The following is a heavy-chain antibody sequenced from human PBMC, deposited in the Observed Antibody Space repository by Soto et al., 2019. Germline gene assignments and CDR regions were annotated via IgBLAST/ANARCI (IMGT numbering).Heavy chain of an antibody. Sequence: SETLSLTCTVSGGSISSSSYYWGWIRQPPGKGLEWIGSIYYSGSTYYNPSLKSRVTISVDTSKNQFSLKLSSVTAADTAVYYCAIPWEEYSGYDRVDAFDIWGQGTMVTVSS. CDR3: AIPWEEYSGYDRVDAFDI. CDR2: IYYSGST. CDR1: GGSISSSSYY. D-gene: IGHD5-12*01. V-gene: IGHV4-39*01. J-gene: IGHJ3*02.